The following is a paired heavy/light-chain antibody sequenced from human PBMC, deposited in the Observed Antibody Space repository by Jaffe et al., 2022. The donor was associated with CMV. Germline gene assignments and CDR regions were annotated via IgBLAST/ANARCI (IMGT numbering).Heavy chain of an antibody. CDR2: ISYDGSNT. CDR3: VKEVRKWVIVGATPGDS. J-gene: IGHJ4*02. CDR1: GFSFNSYG. V-gene: IGHV3-30*18. Sequence: QVQLVESGGGVVQPGRSLRLSCVASGFSFNSYGIHWVRQAPGKGLEWLAVISYDGSNTYVADSVRGRFTISRDNSKNSLYLQMNDLSVADTAMYYCVKEVRKWVIVGATPGDSWGQGTLVAVSS. D-gene: IGHD1-26*01.
Light chain of an antibody. CDR2: DAF. CDR3: QKYNNAPLT. J-gene: IGKJ4*01. CDR1: QDIGNS. V-gene: IGKV1-27*01. Sequence: DIQMTQSPASLSASVGDRVTITCRASQDIGNSLAWFQQKPGRVPKLLIYDAFTLQSGVPSRFSGSASGTDFTLTISSLQPEDVATYYCQKYNNAPLTFGGGTKVEIK.